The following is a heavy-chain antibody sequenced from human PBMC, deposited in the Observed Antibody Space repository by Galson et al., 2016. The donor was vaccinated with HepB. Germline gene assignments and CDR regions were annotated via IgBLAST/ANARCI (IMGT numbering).Heavy chain of an antibody. V-gene: IGHV3-7*01. CDR3: TKGRGAGYNGKEWNFEY. J-gene: IGHJ4*02. CDR1: GFTFGDYW. D-gene: IGHD5-12*01. CDR2: IRRDGSVE. Sequence: SLRLSCAASGFTFGDYWMTWVRQAPGKGLEWVANIRRDGSVENYVDSVKGRFTISRDSSKYTLYLQMSSLRPEDTAVYYCTKGRGAGYNGKEWNFEYWGQGMLVTVSS.